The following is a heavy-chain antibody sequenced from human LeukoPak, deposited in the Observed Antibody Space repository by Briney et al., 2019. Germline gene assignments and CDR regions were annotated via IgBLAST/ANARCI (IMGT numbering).Heavy chain of an antibody. CDR2: IYTSGST. CDR1: GSISSYY. Sequence: SETLSLTCTVSGSISSYYWSWIRRPPGKGLEWIGYIYTSGSTNYNPSLKSRVTISVDTSKNQFSLDLSSVTAADTAVYHCARQKCTSTSCLTKNAFDVWGQGTMVTVSS. CDR3: ARQKCTSTSCLTKNAFDV. J-gene: IGHJ3*01. D-gene: IGHD2-2*01. V-gene: IGHV4-4*09.